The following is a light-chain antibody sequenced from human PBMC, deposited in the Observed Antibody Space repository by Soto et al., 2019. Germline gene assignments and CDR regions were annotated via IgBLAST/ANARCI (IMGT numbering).Light chain of an antibody. CDR1: QSVISNY. Sequence: EVVLTQSPGTVSLSPGERVTLSCRASQSVISNYLAWYQQRPGQAPRLHIYAASSRATGIPDRFSGSGSGTDFTLSISSLEPEDFAVYYCQQYGSSLTWTFGQGTKVEMK. J-gene: IGKJ1*01. CDR2: AAS. V-gene: IGKV3-20*01. CDR3: QQYGSSLTWT.